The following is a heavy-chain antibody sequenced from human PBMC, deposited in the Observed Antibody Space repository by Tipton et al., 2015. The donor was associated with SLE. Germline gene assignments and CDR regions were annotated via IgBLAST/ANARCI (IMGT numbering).Heavy chain of an antibody. CDR2: IYYSGST. CDR3: RLITITSLFDY. J-gene: IGHJ4*02. D-gene: IGHD3-16*01. V-gene: IGHV4-39*07. Sequence: TLSLTCTVSGGSVSSTTYYWGWIRQPPGKGLECIGSIYYSGSTYYNPSLKSRVTISVDTSKNQFSLKLSSVTAADTAVYYCRLITITSLFDYWGQGTLVTVSS. CDR1: GGSVSSTTYY.